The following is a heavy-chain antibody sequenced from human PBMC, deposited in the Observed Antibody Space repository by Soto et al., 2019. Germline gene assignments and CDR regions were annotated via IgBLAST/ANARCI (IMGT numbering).Heavy chain of an antibody. CDR2: IIPILGIA. CDR3: ARDLPAYYDILTGHPGGSWFDP. Sequence: QVQLVQSGAEVKKPGSSVKVSCKASGGTFSSYTISWVRQAPGQGLEWMGRIIPILGIANYAQKFQGRVTITADKSTSTAYMELSSLRSEDTAVYYCARDLPAYYDILTGHPGGSWFDPWGQGTLVTVSS. D-gene: IGHD3-9*01. CDR1: GGTFSSYT. V-gene: IGHV1-69*08. J-gene: IGHJ5*02.